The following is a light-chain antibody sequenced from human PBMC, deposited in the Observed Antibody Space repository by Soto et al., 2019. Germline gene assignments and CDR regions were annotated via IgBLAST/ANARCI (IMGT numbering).Light chain of an antibody. CDR2: EVS. V-gene: IGLV2-14*01. J-gene: IGLJ2*01. CDR3: SSCRSTDIVL. Sequence: QSVLTQPASVSGSPGQSITMSCTGTSSDIGDYNSVSWYQQHPGTAPKLIIYEVSIRPSGVSNRFSGSKSGNTASLTISGLQAEDEAYYYCSSCRSTDIVLFGGGTKVTVL. CDR1: SSDIGDYNS.